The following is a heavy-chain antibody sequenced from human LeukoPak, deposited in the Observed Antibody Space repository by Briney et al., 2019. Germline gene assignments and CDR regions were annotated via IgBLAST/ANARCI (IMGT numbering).Heavy chain of an antibody. Sequence: SGGSLRLSCAASGFTFSSYAMSWVRQAPGKGLEWVGFIRSKAYGWTTEYAASVKGRFTISRDDSKSIAYLQMNSLKTEDTAVYYCEAVRYNWNYEGQGTLVTVSS. CDR3: EAVRYNWNY. D-gene: IGHD1-20*01. J-gene: IGHJ4*02. CDR2: IRSKAYGWTT. V-gene: IGHV3-49*04. CDR1: GFTFSSYA.